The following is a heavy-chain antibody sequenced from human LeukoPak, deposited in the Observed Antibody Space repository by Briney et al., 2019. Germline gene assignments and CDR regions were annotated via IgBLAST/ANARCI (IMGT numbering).Heavy chain of an antibody. J-gene: IGHJ4*02. Sequence: SETLSLTCAVYGGSFSGYYWSWIRQPPGKGLEWIGEINHSGSTNYNLSLKSRVTISVDTSKNQFSLKLSSVTAADTAVYYCARVKRITMVRGSMGFFDYWGQGTLVTVSS. CDR2: INHSGST. D-gene: IGHD3-10*01. CDR3: ARVKRITMVRGSMGFFDY. CDR1: GGSFSGYY. V-gene: IGHV4-34*01.